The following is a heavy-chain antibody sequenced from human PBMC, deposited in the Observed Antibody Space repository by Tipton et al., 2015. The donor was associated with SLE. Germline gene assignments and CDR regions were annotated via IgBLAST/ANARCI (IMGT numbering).Heavy chain of an antibody. V-gene: IGHV1-2*06. D-gene: IGHD6-6*01. CDR1: GYTFTDYY. Sequence: QLVQSGPEVKKPGASVKVSCRSSGYTFTDYYLHWVRQAPGQGLEWMGRINPKSGATNYAQKFRGRVTMSRDTSISTAHMDLSRLISDDTAVYYCAREQQLVKFDSWGQGTLVTVSS. CDR3: AREQQLVKFDS. CDR2: INPKSGAT. J-gene: IGHJ4*02.